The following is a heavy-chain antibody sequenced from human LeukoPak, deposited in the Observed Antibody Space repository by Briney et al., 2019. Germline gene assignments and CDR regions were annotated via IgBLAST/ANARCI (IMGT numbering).Heavy chain of an antibody. CDR1: GFTFSSYA. CDR2: ISGSGGST. V-gene: IGHV3-23*01. Sequence: GGSLRLSCAASGFTFSSYAMSWVRQAPGQGLEWVSAISGSGGSTYYADSVKGRFTISRDNSKNTLYLQMNSLRAEDTAVYYCAKFYEWELHPDAFDIWGQGTMVTVSS. D-gene: IGHD1-26*01. CDR3: AKFYEWELHPDAFDI. J-gene: IGHJ3*02.